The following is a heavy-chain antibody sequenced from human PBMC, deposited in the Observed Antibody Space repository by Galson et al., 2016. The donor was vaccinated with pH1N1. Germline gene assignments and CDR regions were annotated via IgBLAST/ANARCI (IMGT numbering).Heavy chain of an antibody. CDR2: IYPGDSDT. D-gene: IGHD1/OR15-1a*01. V-gene: IGHV5-51*01. J-gene: IGHJ4*02. CDR1: GSSFSSYW. CDR3: ARRETSVGVDY. Sequence: QSGAEVKKSGESLKISCKGSGSSFSSYWIGWVRQLPGKGLEWMGIIYPGDSDTKYSPSFQGQVTFSVDKSISTAYLQWSSLKASDTAMYYCARRETSVGVDYWGQGTLVTVSS.